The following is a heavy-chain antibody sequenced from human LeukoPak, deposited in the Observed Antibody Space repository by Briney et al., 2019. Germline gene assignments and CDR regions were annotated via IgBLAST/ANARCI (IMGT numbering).Heavy chain of an antibody. D-gene: IGHD2-2*01. J-gene: IGHJ4*02. CDR3: ATMDRYCSSTSCYCPY. Sequence: ASVKVSSKASGYTFTSYAMHWVRQAPGQRLEWMGWINAGNGNTKYSQKFQGRVTITRDTSASTAYMELSSLRSEDTAVYYCATMDRYCSSTSCYCPYWGQGTLVTVSS. V-gene: IGHV1-3*01. CDR1: GYTFTSYA. CDR2: INAGNGNT.